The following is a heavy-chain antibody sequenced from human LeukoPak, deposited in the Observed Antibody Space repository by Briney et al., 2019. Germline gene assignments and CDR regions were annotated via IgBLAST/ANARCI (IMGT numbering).Heavy chain of an antibody. V-gene: IGHV4-61*09. CDR3: ARGRTYGSGRYD. Sequence: SETLSLTCTVSGGSISSGSHYWSWIRQPAGKGLEWIGHIYISGSTNYNPSLRSRVTISVDTSKNQFSLKLTSVTAADTAVYYCARGRTYGSGRYDWGEGTTVTISS. CDR2: IYISGST. J-gene: IGHJ6*04. D-gene: IGHD3-10*01. CDR1: GGSISSGSHY.